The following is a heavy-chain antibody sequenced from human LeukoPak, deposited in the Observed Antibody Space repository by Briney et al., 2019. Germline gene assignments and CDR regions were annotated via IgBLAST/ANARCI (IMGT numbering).Heavy chain of an antibody. V-gene: IGHV3-30*03. CDR3: ARDGGSWQWLVF. CDR1: GFTFSSYG. D-gene: IGHD6-19*01. Sequence: GGSLRLSCAASGFTFSSYGMHWVRQAPGKGLEWVAVISYDGSNKYYADSVKGRFTISRDNSKNTLYLQMNSLRAEDTAVYYCARDGGSWQWLVFGGQGTLVTVSS. CDR2: ISYDGSNK. J-gene: IGHJ4*02.